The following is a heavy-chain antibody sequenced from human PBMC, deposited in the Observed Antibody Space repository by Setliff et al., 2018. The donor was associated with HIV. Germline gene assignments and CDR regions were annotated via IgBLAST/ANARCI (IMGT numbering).Heavy chain of an antibody. CDR1: GGSMSTYY. CDR2: IYASGST. Sequence: SETLSLTCTVSGGSMSTYYWSWIRQPAGKGLEWIGHIYASGSTNYNPSLRSRVTISVDTSKNHFSLRLSSVTAADTAVYYCARGEFYCGTDCYWSSFDYWGQGILVTVSS. CDR3: ARGEFYCGTDCYWSSFDY. D-gene: IGHD2-21*02. V-gene: IGHV4-4*07. J-gene: IGHJ4*02.